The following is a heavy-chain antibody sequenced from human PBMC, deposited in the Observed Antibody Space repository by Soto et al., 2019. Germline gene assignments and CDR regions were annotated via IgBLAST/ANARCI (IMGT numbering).Heavy chain of an antibody. D-gene: IGHD5-12*01. CDR1: GFSVTANY. CDR2: IYSGGST. CDR3: HGYGY. Sequence: EVQVVESGGGLMQPGVSLRLSCEVSGFSVTANYMSWVRQAPEKGLEWVSVIYSGGSTYYVDSVKGRFSISRDISKNTLYLQMNSLRAEDTAVYYCHGYGYWGQGTLVTVSS. J-gene: IGHJ4*02. V-gene: IGHV3-53*01.